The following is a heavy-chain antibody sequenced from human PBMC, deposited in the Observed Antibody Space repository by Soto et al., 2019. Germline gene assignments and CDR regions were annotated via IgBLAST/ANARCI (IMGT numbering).Heavy chain of an antibody. V-gene: IGHV1-69*01. CDR3: ASGASRWYPYFFDS. D-gene: IGHD6-13*01. CDR2: IIPYYNTL. J-gene: IGHJ4*02. CDR1: EGTFNSYA. Sequence: QAQVVQSGAEVRKPGSSVKLSCKASEGTFNSYAIAWVRQAPGQGLEWMGGIIPYYNTLNYAQKFQDRVTITADDSTNTAYMEPSSLRSDDTAVYFCASGASRWYPYFFDSWAQGTLITVSS.